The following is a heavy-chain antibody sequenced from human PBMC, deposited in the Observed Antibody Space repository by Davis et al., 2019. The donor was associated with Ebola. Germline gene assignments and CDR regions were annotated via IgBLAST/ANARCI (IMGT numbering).Heavy chain of an antibody. CDR2: IRSKANSYTT. V-gene: IGHV3-72*01. CDR3: AREQVRWGYYYYGMDV. CDR1: GFTFSGSA. D-gene: IGHD4-23*01. Sequence: GGSLRLSCAASGFTFSGSAMHWVRQASGKGLEWVGRIRSKANSYTTEYAASVKGRFTISRDDSKNSLYLQMNSLKTEDTAVYYCAREQVRWGYYYYGMDVWGQGTTVTVSS. J-gene: IGHJ6*02.